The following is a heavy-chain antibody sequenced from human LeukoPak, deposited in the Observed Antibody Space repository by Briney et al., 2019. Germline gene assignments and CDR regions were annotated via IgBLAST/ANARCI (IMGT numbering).Heavy chain of an antibody. CDR2: ITSSSSYK. CDR1: GFTFSDYY. V-gene: IGHV3-11*06. D-gene: IGHD3-22*01. Sequence: GGSLRLSCAASGFTFSDYYMSWIRQAPGKGLEWISSITSSSSYKFYADSVKGRFTISRDNAKNSLYLQINSLRAEDTALYYCARDFYDTSGYHYDYWGQGTLVTVSS. J-gene: IGHJ4*02. CDR3: ARDFYDTSGYHYDY.